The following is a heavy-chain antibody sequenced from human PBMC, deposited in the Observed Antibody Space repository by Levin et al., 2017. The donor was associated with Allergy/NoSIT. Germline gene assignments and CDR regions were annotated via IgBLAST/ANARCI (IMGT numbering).Heavy chain of an antibody. Sequence: GGSLRLSCAASGFTFPSSGMHWVRQAPGKGLEWVAVVSYNGRGQYYEDSVKGRFTISRDNSKNTLFLQMNSLRPEDTAVYYCAKEARHENWYFDLWGRGTLVTFSS. CDR3: AKEARHENWYFDL. J-gene: IGHJ2*01. CDR1: GFTFPSSG. CDR2: VSYNGRGQ. V-gene: IGHV3-30*18.